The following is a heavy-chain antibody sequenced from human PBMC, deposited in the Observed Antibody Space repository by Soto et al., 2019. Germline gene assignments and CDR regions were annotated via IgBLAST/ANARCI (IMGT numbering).Heavy chain of an antibody. Sequence: PGGSLRLSCAASGFTFSSYGMHWVRQAPGKGLEWVAVISYDGSNKYYADSVKGRFTISRDNSKNTLYLQMNSLRAEDTAVYYCAKALRYFDWPSDYWGQGT. J-gene: IGHJ4*02. D-gene: IGHD3-9*01. V-gene: IGHV3-30*18. CDR3: AKALRYFDWPSDY. CDR2: ISYDGSNK. CDR1: GFTFSSYG.